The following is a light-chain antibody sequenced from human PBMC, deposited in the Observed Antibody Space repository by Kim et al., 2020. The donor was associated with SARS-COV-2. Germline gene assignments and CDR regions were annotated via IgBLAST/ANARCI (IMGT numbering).Light chain of an antibody. CDR3: GTWDSSLSAV. Sequence: GQKVTISCSGSSSNIGNNYVSWYQQLPGTAPKLLIYDNNERPSGIPDRFSGSKSGTSATLGITGLQTGDEADYYCGTWDSSLSAVFGGGTQLTV. V-gene: IGLV1-51*01. CDR2: DNN. CDR1: SSNIGNNY. J-gene: IGLJ2*01.